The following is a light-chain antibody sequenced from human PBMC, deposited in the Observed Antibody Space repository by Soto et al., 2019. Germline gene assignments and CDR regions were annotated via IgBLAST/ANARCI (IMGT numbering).Light chain of an antibody. CDR1: QSVLYSSNNKNY. J-gene: IGKJ4*01. CDR3: QQYYSTPFT. V-gene: IGKV4-1*01. CDR2: WAS. Sequence: DIVMTQSPDSLAVSLGERATINCKSSQSVLYSSNNKNYLAWYQQKPGQPPKLLIYWASTRESGVPARFSGSGSGTDFTLTISSLQAEDVAAYYCQQYYSTPFTFGGGTKVEIK.